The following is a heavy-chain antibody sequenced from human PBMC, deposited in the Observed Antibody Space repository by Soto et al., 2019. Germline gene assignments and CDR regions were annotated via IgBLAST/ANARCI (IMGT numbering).Heavy chain of an antibody. Sequence: GESLKISCKDSGYRFSSYWIGWVRQMPGKGLELMGIINTGDSDTRYSQSFQGQVTISVDKSIRTAYLQWSSLKASDRAMYYCVRPTTTGYYVXWGQGTLVTASX. CDR2: INTGDSDT. CDR3: VRPTTTGYYVX. D-gene: IGHD3-9*01. V-gene: IGHV5-51*01. CDR1: GYRFSSYW. J-gene: IGHJ4*02.